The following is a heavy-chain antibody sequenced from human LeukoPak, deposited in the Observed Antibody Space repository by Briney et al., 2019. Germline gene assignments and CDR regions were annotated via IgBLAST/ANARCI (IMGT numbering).Heavy chain of an antibody. CDR3: ATDRGY. CDR2: FDPEDGET. V-gene: IGHV1-24*01. Sequence: ASVKVSCKVSGYTLTELSMHWVRQAPGTGLEWMGGFDPEDGETIYAQKFQGRGTMTEDTSTDTAYIELSRLKPEDTAVYYCATDRGYWGQGPLVTVSS. CDR1: GYTLTELS. J-gene: IGHJ4*02.